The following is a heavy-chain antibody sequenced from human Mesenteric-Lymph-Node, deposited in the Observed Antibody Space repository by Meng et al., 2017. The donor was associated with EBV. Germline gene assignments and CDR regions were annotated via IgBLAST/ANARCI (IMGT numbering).Heavy chain of an antibody. Sequence: QRQEAAPRLVRSSQTLSLTGTVSGGAIGSGNYYWNWSRQHPGKGLEWIGYIYYTGHTCYNPSLRSRVTISIDTSKNQFSLSLHSVTAADTAVYYCATNDNYRNDYWGQGTLVTVSS. CDR1: GGAIGSGNYY. CDR3: ATNDNYRNDY. J-gene: IGHJ4*02. V-gene: IGHV4-31*03. CDR2: IYYTGHT. D-gene: IGHD5-24*01.